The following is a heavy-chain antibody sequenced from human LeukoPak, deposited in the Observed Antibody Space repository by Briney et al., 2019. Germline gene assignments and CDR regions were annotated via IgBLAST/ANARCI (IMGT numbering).Heavy chain of an antibody. CDR3: ARDWDTDGMDV. Sequence: GGSLRLSCAASRFTFSSYWMHWVRQAPGKGLVWVSRINSDGSSTHYADSVKGRFTISRDNAKNTLYLQMNSLRAEDTAVYYCARDWDTDGMDVWGQGTTVTVSS. CDR1: RFTFSSYW. D-gene: IGHD1-26*01. CDR2: INSDGSST. V-gene: IGHV3-74*01. J-gene: IGHJ6*02.